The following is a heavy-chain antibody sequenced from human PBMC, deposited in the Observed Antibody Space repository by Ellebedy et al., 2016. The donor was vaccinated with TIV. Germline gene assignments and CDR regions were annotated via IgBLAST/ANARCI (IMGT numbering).Heavy chain of an antibody. Sequence: PGGSLRLSCAASAFTFTSYAMSWVRQAPGKGLEWVSGMTGTGDYTYYTDSVKGRFSISRDSSTNTLYLQMNSLRADDTAVYYCAKARGTNSFSGMDVWGQGTTVTVSS. J-gene: IGHJ6*02. V-gene: IGHV3-23*01. CDR3: AKARGTNSFSGMDV. CDR2: MTGTGDYT. D-gene: IGHD3-16*01. CDR1: AFTFTSYA.